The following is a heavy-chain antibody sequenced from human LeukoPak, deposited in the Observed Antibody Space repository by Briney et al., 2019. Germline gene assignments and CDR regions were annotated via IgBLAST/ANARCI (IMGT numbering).Heavy chain of an antibody. V-gene: IGHV4-39*07. CDR3: ARDAS. CDR1: GGSISNSRYY. CDR2: INYGGST. Sequence: SETLSLTCTVSGGSISNSRYYWGWIRQPPGKGLEWIGSINYGGSTFYTPSHKSRVTLSVDTSKNQFSLKLSSVTAADTAVYYCARDASWGKGTTVSVSS. J-gene: IGHJ6*04.